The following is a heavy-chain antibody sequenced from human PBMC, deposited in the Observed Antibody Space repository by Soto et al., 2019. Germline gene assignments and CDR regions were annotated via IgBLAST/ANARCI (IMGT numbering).Heavy chain of an antibody. Sequence: PSETLSLTCTVSGGSISSSSYYWGWIRQPPGKGLEWIGSIYYSGSTYYNPSLKSRVTISVDTSKNQFSLKLSSVTAADTAVYYCERKVQAAIPAYYYYYSGMDVWGQGTTVTVSS. D-gene: IGHD2-2*01. V-gene: IGHV4-39*01. CDR1: GGSISSSSYY. CDR2: IYYSGST. CDR3: ERKVQAAIPAYYYYYSGMDV. J-gene: IGHJ6*02.